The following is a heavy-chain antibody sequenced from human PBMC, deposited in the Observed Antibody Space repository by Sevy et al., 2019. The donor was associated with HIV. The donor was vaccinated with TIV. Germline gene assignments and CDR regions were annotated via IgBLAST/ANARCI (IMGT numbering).Heavy chain of an antibody. Sequence: SETLSLTCTVSGGSISSNYWNWIRQPPGKGLEWIGFIYDSGSTNYNPSLKSRVTILVDTSKNQFSLKLRSVTAADTAVYYCARGASPYDFWSGYYTYALDVWGQGTTVTVSS. CDR1: GGSISSNY. V-gene: IGHV4-59*01. D-gene: IGHD3-3*01. CDR2: IYDSGST. J-gene: IGHJ6*02. CDR3: ARGASPYDFWSGYYTYALDV.